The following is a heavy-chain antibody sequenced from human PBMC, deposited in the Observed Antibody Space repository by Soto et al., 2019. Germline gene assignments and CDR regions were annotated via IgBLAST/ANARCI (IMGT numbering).Heavy chain of an antibody. Sequence: GWSLRLSCLGSEFTFSITWVRQSPGKGLEWVSMISNDGSSTYYADSVKGRFTISRDNSKKILYLQMNSLRAEDTAVYYCAQRPDAFDIWGQGTMVTVSS. V-gene: IGHV3-23*01. CDR1: EFTFS. CDR3: AQRPDAFDI. CDR2: ISNDGSST. J-gene: IGHJ3*02.